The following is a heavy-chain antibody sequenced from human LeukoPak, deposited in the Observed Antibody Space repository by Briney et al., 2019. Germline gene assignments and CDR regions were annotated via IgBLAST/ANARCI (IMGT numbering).Heavy chain of an antibody. V-gene: IGHV4-61*01. CDR2: IYYSGST. Sequence: PSQTLSLTCTVSGDSISSGSYYWSWIRQPPGKGLEWIGYIYYSGSTNYNPSLKSRVTISVDTSKNQFSLKLSSVTAADTAVYYCARDWTMMGASSDSWGQGTLVTVSS. CDR3: ARDWTMMGASSDS. J-gene: IGHJ5*01. D-gene: IGHD1-26*01. CDR1: GDSISSGSYY.